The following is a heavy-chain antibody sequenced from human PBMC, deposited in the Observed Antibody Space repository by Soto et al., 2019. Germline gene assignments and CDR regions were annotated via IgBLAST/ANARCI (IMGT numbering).Heavy chain of an antibody. CDR3: ARLYAPGIAVAGIDY. CDR1: GYSFTSYW. V-gene: IGHV5-51*01. J-gene: IGHJ4*02. D-gene: IGHD6-19*01. Sequence: GESLKISCKGSGYSFTSYWIGWVRQMPGKGLEWMGIIYPGDSDTRYSPSFQGQVTISADKSISTAYLQWSSLKASDTAMYYCARLYAPGIAVAGIDYWGQGTLVTVSS. CDR2: IYPGDSDT.